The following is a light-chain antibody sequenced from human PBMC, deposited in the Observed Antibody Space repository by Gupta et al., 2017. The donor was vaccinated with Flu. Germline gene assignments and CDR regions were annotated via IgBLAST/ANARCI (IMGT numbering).Light chain of an antibody. CDR2: LGS. V-gene: IGKV2-28*01. J-gene: IGKJ4*01. Sequence: IVMSQSPLSLPVTPGEPASISCRSSQSLLSNNGNNYVDWYLQKPGQSPQLLIYLGSNRASGVPDRFSGSGSGTDFTLKISRVEAEDAAIYYCRQTLSSPLSFGGGTKVEIK. CDR1: QSLLSNNGNNY. CDR3: RQTLSSPLS.